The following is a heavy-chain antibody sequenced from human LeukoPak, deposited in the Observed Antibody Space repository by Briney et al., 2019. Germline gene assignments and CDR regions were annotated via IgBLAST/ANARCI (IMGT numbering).Heavy chain of an antibody. V-gene: IGHV3-23*01. CDR1: GFPFNNYY. CDR3: ARGHGDYYPGNYVAY. CDR2: IRGSGATA. D-gene: IGHD4-17*01. Sequence: WGALRLSWVASGFPFNNYYMTLVRQAPGKGLEGVSSIRGSGATAFYADSVTGRFTISRDNSNNTLSLQMNSLRVDDTAIYYCARGHGDYYPGNYVAYWGQGAQVTVSS. J-gene: IGHJ4*02.